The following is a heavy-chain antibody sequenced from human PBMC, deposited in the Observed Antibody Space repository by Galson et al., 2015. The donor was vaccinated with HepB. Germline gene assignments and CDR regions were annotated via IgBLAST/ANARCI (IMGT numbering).Heavy chain of an antibody. Sequence: SVKVSCKASGYTFTSYDINWVRQATGQGLEWMGWMNPNSGNTGYAQKFQGRVTMTRNTSISTAYMELSSLRSEDTAVYYCARGEEVLWFRQDYNGGFDPWGQGTLVTVSS. CDR3: ARGEEVLWFRQDYNGGFDP. J-gene: IGHJ5*02. D-gene: IGHD3-10*01. V-gene: IGHV1-8*01. CDR2: MNPNSGNT. CDR1: GYTFTSYD.